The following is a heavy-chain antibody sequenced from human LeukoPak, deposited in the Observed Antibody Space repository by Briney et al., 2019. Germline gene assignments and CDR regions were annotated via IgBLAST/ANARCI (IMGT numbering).Heavy chain of an antibody. V-gene: IGHV3-21*01. D-gene: IGHD6-13*01. CDR1: SFTFSIYS. CDR3: AWVAAGAETHTLHYHYMDV. J-gene: IGHJ6*03. CDR2: ISSTSTYI. Sequence: GGSLRLSCAASSFTFSIYSLTWVRQAPGKGLEWVSSISSTSTYIYYADSVKGRFTISRDNAQNSLYLQMNSLRAQDTAVDSCAWVAAGAETHTLHYHYMDVWGKGTTVTVSS.